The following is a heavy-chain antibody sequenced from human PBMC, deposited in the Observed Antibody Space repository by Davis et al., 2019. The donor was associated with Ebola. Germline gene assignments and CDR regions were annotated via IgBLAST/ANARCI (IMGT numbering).Heavy chain of an antibody. CDR3: AKDSYRMTGYFDY. D-gene: IGHD2-2*02. J-gene: IGHJ4*02. CDR1: GFTFDDYT. CDR2: ISWDGGST. V-gene: IGHV3-43*01. Sequence: PGGSLRLSCAASGFTFDDYTMHWVRQAPGKGLEWVSLISWDGGSTYYADSVKGRFTISRDNSKNSLYLQMNSLRTEDTALYYCAKDSYRMTGYFDYWGQGTLVTVSS.